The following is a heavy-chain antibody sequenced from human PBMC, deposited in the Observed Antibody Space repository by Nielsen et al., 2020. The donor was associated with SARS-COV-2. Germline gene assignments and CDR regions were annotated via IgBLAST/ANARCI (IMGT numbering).Heavy chain of an antibody. CDR3: ARDAAYSRFDY. V-gene: IGHV3-21*04. Sequence: LSLTCAASGFTFSSYTMNWVRQAPGKGLEWISSIRSSVGYKYYADSVKGRFTISRDNAGKSLYLQMNSLRAEDTAVYYCARDAAYSRFDYWGQGTLVTVSS. CDR2: IRSSVGYK. D-gene: IGHD4-11*01. J-gene: IGHJ4*02. CDR1: GFTFSSYT.